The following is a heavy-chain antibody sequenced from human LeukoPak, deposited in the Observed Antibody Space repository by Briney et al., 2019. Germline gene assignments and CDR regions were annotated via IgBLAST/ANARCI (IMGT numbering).Heavy chain of an antibody. V-gene: IGHV1-69*01. CDR2: IIPIFGTA. Sequence: SSVKVSCKASGGTFSSYAISWVRQAPGQGLEWMGGIIPIFGTANYAQKFQGRVTITADESTSTAYMELSSLRSEDTAVYYCARTIVVVVAADINWLDPWGQGTLVTVSS. CDR1: GGTFSSYA. J-gene: IGHJ5*02. CDR3: ARTIVVVVAADINWLDP. D-gene: IGHD2-15*01.